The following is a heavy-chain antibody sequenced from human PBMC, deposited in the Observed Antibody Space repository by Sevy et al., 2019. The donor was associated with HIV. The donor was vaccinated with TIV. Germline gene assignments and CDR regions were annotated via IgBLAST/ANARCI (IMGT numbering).Heavy chain of an antibody. D-gene: IGHD2-2*01. J-gene: IGHJ4*02. V-gene: IGHV3-53*01. CDR3: ARIPGFCRGTSCPFEN. Sequence: GGSLRLSCLASGFNVNDNYMTWVRQAPGKGLEWVSLIRSAGGISYGDSVRGRVTISRDTSKNTVILQMNSLRVEDTAVYYCARIPGFCRGTSCPFENWGQGALVTVSS. CDR2: IRSAGGI. CDR1: GFNVNDNY.